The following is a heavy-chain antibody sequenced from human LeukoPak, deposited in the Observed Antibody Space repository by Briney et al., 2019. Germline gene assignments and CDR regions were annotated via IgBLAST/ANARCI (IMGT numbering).Heavy chain of an antibody. J-gene: IGHJ4*02. CDR2: ISGSTGRT. CDR1: GFTFSTYA. D-gene: IGHD2-15*01. CDR3: APGVGGSASFYY. Sequence: GGSLRLSCAASGFTFSTYAMSWVRQAPGKGLEWVSAISGSTGRTYYADSVKGRFTISRDNSKNTLYLQMNNLRAEDTAVYYCAPGVGGSASFYYWGEGNLVSVSS. V-gene: IGHV3-23*01.